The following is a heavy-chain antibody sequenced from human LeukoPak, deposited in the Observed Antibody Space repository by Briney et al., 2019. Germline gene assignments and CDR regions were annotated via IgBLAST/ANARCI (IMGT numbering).Heavy chain of an antibody. V-gene: IGHV3-74*01. CDR1: GFAFNKYW. CDR3: ATGNYYDSRGYYTFGH. CDR2: INGDGSTT. Sequence: GGSLRLSCAASGFAFNKYWMHWVCHTPGKGLVWVSRINGDGSTTSYADSVKGGFTISRDNAKNTLYLQMSSLRAEDTAVYYCATGNYYDSRGYYTFGHWGQGTLVTVSS. D-gene: IGHD3-22*01. J-gene: IGHJ4*02.